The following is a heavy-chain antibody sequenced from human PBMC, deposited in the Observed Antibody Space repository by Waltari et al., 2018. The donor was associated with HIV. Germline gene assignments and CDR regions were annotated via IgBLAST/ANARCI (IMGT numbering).Heavy chain of an antibody. CDR2: IKQDGSEK. CDR1: GFMFTSYW. V-gene: IGHV3-7*01. Sequence: EVLLVESGGGLVQPGGSLRLSCTASGFMFTSYWMSGVRQAPGKGLEWVANIKQDGSEKYYVDSVKGRFTISRDNAKNSLYLQMNSLRAEYTAMYYCATSRTFDYWGQGTLVTVSS. D-gene: IGHD2-2*01. J-gene: IGHJ4*02. CDR3: ATSRTFDY.